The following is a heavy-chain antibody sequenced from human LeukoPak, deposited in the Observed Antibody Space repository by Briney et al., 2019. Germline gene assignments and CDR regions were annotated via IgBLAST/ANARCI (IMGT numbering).Heavy chain of an antibody. CDR1: GCTFTGYY. V-gene: IGHV1-2*04. J-gene: IGHJ6*02. CDR2: INPNSGGT. CDR3: ARDVVVVPAAMPYYYYGMDV. Sequence: ASVKVSCKASGCTFTGYYMHWVRQAPGQGLEWMGWINPNSGGTNYAQKFQGWVTMTRDTSISTAYMELSRLRSDDTAVYYCARDVVVVPAAMPYYYYGMDVWGQGTTVTVSS. D-gene: IGHD2-2*01.